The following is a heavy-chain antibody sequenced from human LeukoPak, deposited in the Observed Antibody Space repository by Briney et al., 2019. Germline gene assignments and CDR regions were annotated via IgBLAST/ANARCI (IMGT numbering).Heavy chain of an antibody. J-gene: IGHJ4*02. V-gene: IGHV1-2*02. CDR3: ARSLPYDSSGYYFR. CDR2: INPNSGGT. Sequence: ASVKVSCKAFGYTFTGYYIHWVRQSPGQGLEWMGGINPNSGGTNYAQKFTGRVTMTRETSISTAYMELRRLRYDDAAVYYCARSLPYDSSGYYFRWGQGTLVTVSS. CDR1: GYTFTGYY. D-gene: IGHD3-22*01.